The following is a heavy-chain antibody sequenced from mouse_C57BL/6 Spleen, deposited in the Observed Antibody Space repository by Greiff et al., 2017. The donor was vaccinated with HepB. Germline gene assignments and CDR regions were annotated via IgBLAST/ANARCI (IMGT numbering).Heavy chain of an antibody. CDR1: GYTFTNYW. CDR3: ARRETGYFDY. CDR2: IYPGGGYT. V-gene: IGHV1-63*01. Sequence: QVQLQQSGAELVRPGTSVKMSCKASGYTFTNYWIGWAKQRPGHGLEWIGDIYPGGGYTNYNEEFKGKATLTADKSSSTAYMQFSSLTSEDSAIYYCARRETGYFDYWGQGTTLTVSS. J-gene: IGHJ2*01.